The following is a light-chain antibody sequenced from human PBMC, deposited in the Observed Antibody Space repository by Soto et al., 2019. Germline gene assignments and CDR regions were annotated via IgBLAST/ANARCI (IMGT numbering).Light chain of an antibody. CDR1: QSISSY. CDR3: QQSYSTPRT. J-gene: IGKJ1*01. Sequence: IRMTQSPSSLSASVGDRVTITCRASQSISSYLNWYQQKPGKAPKLLIYAASSLQSGVPSRFSGSGSGTDFTLTISSLQPEDFATYYCQQSYSTPRTFGQGTTVDI. CDR2: AAS. V-gene: IGKV1-39*01.